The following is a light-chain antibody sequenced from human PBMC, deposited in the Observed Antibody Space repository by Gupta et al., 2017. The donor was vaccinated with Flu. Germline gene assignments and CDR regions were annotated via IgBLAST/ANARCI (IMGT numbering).Light chain of an antibody. CDR3: QHRHSTLFT. CDR2: VGS. Sequence: LDWQQQRQGHEPKILIYVGSEWESGVTFRFSGSGSGTDFTLTISNLQHEDFASYYCQHRHSTLFTFGGGTKVEI. J-gene: IGKJ4*01. V-gene: IGKV1-39*01.